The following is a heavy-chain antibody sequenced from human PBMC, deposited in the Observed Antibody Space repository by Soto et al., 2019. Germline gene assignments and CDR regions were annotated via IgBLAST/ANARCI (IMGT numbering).Heavy chain of an antibody. D-gene: IGHD6-13*01. CDR3: TATPLGAAAGSPGLDY. V-gene: IGHV3-15*01. CDR1: GFTFSNAW. J-gene: IGHJ4*02. Sequence: GGSLRLSCAASGFTFSNAWMSWVRQAPGKGLEWVGRIKSKTDGGTTDYTAPVKGRFTISRDDSKKTLYLQMNSLKTEDSAVYYCTATPLGAAAGSPGLDYWGQGTLVTVSS. CDR2: IKSKTDGGTT.